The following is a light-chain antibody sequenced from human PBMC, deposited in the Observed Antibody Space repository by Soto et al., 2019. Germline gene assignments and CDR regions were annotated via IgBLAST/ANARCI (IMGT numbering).Light chain of an antibody. CDR3: QQYNNWPWT. Sequence: KLLTQSPGTLSLSPGGRATLFCRASQSLSSSLAWYQQKSGQAPRLIIYGTSRRATGVPVRFSGSGSGTDFTLTISSLQSEDFAVYYCQQYNNWPWTFGQGTKVDIK. CDR1: QSLSSS. J-gene: IGKJ1*01. V-gene: IGKV3-15*01. CDR2: GTS.